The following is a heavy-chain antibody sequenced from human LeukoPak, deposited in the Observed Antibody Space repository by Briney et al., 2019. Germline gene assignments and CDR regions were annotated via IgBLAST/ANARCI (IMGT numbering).Heavy chain of an antibody. V-gene: IGHV3-15*01. CDR1: GFTFSNAR. J-gene: IGHJ4*02. CDR3: TTEEDIVVVPAAIVCVY. D-gene: IGHD2-2*01. Sequence: GGSLRLSCAASGFTFSNARMSWVRQAPGKGLEWVGRIKSKTDGGTTDYAAPVKGRFTISRDDSKNTLYLQMNSLKTEDTAVYYCTTEEDIVVVPAAIVCVYWGQGTLVTVSS. CDR2: IKSKTDGGTT.